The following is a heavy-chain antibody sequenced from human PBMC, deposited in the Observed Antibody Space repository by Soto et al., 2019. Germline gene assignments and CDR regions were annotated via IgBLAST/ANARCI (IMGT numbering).Heavy chain of an antibody. D-gene: IGHD5-12*01. V-gene: IGHV3-30-3*01. CDR2: ISYDGSKK. CDR3: GSGDGYESWPMDY. J-gene: IGHJ4*02. CDR1: GFTFSSYA. Sequence: QVQLVESGGGVVQPGRSLRLSCAASGFTFSSYAMHWVRQAPGKGLEWVAVISYDGSKKYYADAVKGRFTIARDNSKNTLDLQMSCIRAADTAVYYCGSGDGYESWPMDYWGEGTLVTVSS.